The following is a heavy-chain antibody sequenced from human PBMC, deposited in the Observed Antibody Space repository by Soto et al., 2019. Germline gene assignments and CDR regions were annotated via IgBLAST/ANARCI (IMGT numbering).Heavy chain of an antibody. CDR1: GGSISSGGYY. CDR2: IYYSGST. V-gene: IGHV4-31*03. J-gene: IGHJ5*02. D-gene: IGHD3-10*01. Sequence: QVQLQGSGPGLVKPSQTLSLPCTVSGGSISSGGYYWSWVRQHPGKGLEWIWDIYYSGSTYYNPSLKSRVTTSVDTSKNQFSLKLSSVTAAATAVYYCARSVTPWGQGTLVTVSS. CDR3: ARSVTP.